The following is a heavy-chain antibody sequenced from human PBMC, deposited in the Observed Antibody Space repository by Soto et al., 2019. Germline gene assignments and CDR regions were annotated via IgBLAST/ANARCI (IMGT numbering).Heavy chain of an antibody. CDR1: GGTFGRYT. CDR3: ARGSVVLTGTNAPFAH. D-gene: IGHD3-9*01. V-gene: IGHV1-69*16. Sequence: QVQLVQSGPQVKKPGSSVKVSCTASGGTFGRYTISWVRQAPGQGLEWMGGILPVLGNTNVAQRFQDRLTFTADESTSTAYLELSSLRPEDTAVYYSARGSVVLTGTNAPFAHCGQGILVTVSS. CDR2: ILPVLGNT. J-gene: IGHJ4*02.